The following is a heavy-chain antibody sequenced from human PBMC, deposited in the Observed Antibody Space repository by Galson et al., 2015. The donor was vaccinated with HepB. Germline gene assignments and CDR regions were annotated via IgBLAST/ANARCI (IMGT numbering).Heavy chain of an antibody. J-gene: IGHJ4*02. D-gene: IGHD6-13*01. CDR1: GYSFTSYW. CDR3: ARWPIGSSSWPFFDY. CDR2: IDPSDSYT. Sequence: QSGAEVKKPGESLRISCKGSGYSFTSYWISWVRQMPGKGLEWMGRIDPSDSYTNYSPSFQGHVTISADKSISTAYLQWSSLKASDTAMYYCARWPIGSSSWPFFDYWGQGTLVTVSS. V-gene: IGHV5-10-1*01.